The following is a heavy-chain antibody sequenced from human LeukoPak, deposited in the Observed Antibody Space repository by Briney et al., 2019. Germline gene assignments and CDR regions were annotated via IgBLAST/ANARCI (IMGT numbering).Heavy chain of an antibody. J-gene: IGHJ3*02. CDR3: ARLPQTEYQLLHRSDAFDI. CDR2: IGYSGNY. V-gene: IGHV4-39*01. Sequence: PSETLSLTCTVSGGSISSGSFYWGWIRQPPKRGLEWVGSIGYSGNYYSNPSLKSRVTISVDTSKSRFSLKLSSVTAADTALYYCARLPQTEYQLLHRSDAFDIWGEGTMVTVSS. D-gene: IGHD2-2*02. CDR1: GGSISSGSFY.